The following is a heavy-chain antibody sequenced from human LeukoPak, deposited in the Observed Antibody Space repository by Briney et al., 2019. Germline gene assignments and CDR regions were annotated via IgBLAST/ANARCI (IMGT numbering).Heavy chain of an antibody. Sequence: GGSLRLSCAASGGTFSSYNMHWASQAPGKGQEWVSSISRGGPHIYYADSVKGRFTTSRHNPKNSLYLQVNSLRAEHTAVYYCATALKSFDCWGQGTLVTVSS. CDR3: ATALKSFDC. CDR2: ISRGGPHI. J-gene: IGHJ4*02. CDR1: GGTFSSYN. V-gene: IGHV3-21*01.